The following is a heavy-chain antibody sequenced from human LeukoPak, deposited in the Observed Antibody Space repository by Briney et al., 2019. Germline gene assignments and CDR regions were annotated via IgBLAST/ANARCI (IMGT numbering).Heavy chain of an antibody. CDR2: IDNDGSTT. D-gene: IGHD7-27*01. V-gene: IGHV3-74*01. CDR1: GFTFSSYW. CDR3: LNYGSGTGAI. J-gene: IGHJ3*02. Sequence: GGSLRLSCAASGFTFSSYWMHCVRQAPGKGLVWVSHIDNDGSTTRYADSVKGRFTISRDNAKNTLYLQMNSLRAEDTAMYYCLNYGSGTGAIWGQGTMVAVSS.